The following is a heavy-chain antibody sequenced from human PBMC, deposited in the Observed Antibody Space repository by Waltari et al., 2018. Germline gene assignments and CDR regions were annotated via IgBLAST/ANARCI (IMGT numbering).Heavy chain of an antibody. Sequence: EVQLVESGGGLVQPGGSLRLSCAASVFTVSSNYMSWVRQAPGKGLEWVSVIYSGGSTYYADSVKGRFTISRHNSKNTLYLQMNSLRAEDTAVYYCARDSGGYYPGPFDYWGQGTLVTVSS. J-gene: IGHJ4*02. CDR1: VFTVSSNY. CDR2: IYSGGST. CDR3: ARDSGGYYPGPFDY. V-gene: IGHV3-53*04. D-gene: IGHD3-22*01.